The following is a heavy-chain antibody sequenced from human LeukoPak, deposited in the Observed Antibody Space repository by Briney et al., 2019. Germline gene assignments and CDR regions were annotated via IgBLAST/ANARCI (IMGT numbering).Heavy chain of an antibody. CDR3: AREGGNCSGGSCCSGAFDI. Sequence: SETLSLTCAVSGGSISSGTYSWTWMRQPPGKGLEWIGYIYSSGSTFNNPSLNSRVTISVDTSKNQFSLKLSSVTAADTAMYYCAREGGNCSGGSCCSGAFDIWGQGTLVTVSS. CDR1: GGSISSGTYS. V-gene: IGHV4-30-4*07. J-gene: IGHJ3*02. D-gene: IGHD2-15*01. CDR2: IYSSGST.